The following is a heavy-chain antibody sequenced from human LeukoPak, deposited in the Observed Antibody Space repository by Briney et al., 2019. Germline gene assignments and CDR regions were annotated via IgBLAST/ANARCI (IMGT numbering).Heavy chain of an antibody. CDR3: ARDDCSSTSCYTNYYYGMDV. CDR1: GFTFSSYW. V-gene: IGHV3-7*01. Sequence: PGGSLRLSCAASGFTFSSYWMSWVRQAPGKGLEWVANIKQDGSEKHYVDSVKGRFTISRDNAKNSLYLQMNSLRAEDTAVYYCARDDCSSTSCYTNYYYGMDVWGQGTTVTVSS. CDR2: IKQDGSEK. J-gene: IGHJ6*02. D-gene: IGHD2-2*02.